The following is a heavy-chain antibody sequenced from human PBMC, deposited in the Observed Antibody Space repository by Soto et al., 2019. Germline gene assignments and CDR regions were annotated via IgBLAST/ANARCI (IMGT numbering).Heavy chain of an antibody. V-gene: IGHV1-18*01. CDR1: GYPFTSSG. CDR2: ISAYNGNT. J-gene: IGHJ5*02. D-gene: IGHD6-13*01. Sequence: QVQLVQSGAAVKKPGASVKVSCQASGYPFTSSGISWVRRAPGQGLEWMGWISAYNGNTNDAQQHQGRVTMTTDTTTSTAHKELRSQSADDTAEYYCAGGVAAAVGGIDPWGQGTLVTVSS. CDR3: AGGVAAAVGGIDP.